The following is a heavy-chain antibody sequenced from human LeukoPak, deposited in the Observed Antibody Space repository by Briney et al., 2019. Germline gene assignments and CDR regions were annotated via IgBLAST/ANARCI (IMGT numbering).Heavy chain of an antibody. J-gene: IGHJ6*02. CDR2: IIPILGIA. Sequence: SVKVSCKASGGTFSSYAISWVRQAPGQGLEWMGRIIPILGIANYAQKFQGRVTITADKSTSTAYMELSSLRSEDAAVYYCARGAVRYYGMDVWGQGTTVTVSS. CDR1: GGTFSSYA. D-gene: IGHD2-2*01. V-gene: IGHV1-69*04. CDR3: ARGAVRYYGMDV.